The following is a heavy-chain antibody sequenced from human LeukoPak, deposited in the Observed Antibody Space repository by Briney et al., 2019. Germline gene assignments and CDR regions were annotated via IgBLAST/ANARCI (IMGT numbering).Heavy chain of an antibody. D-gene: IGHD3-10*01. CDR1: GFTFSSYA. CDR2: TSYDGSNK. J-gene: IGHJ4*02. CDR3: VRDGDTAIRGVNFDY. Sequence: GGSLRLSCAASGFTFSSYAMHWVRQAPGKGLEWVAVTSYDGSNKYYADSVKGRFTIPRDTSKNTLYLQMNSLIFADTAVYYCVRDGDTAIRGVNFDYWGQGTLVTVSS. V-gene: IGHV3-30-3*01.